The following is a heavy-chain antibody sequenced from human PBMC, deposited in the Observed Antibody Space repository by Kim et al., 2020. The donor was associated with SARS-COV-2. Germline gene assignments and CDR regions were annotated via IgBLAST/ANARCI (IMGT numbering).Heavy chain of an antibody. Sequence: GGSLRLSCATSGFSFSTYAMHWVRQAPGKGLEWVAVISYDGSSKYYAYSVKGRFTISRDNSKNTLYLQMDRLRAEDTALYYCAREYAVAGTEKFDFWGQGTLVTVSS. V-gene: IGHV3-30-3*01. D-gene: IGHD6-19*01. J-gene: IGHJ4*02. CDR2: ISYDGSSK. CDR1: GFSFSTYA. CDR3: AREYAVAGTEKFDF.